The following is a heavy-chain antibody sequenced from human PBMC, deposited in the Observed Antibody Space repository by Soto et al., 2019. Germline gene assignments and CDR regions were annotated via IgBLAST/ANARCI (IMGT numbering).Heavy chain of an antibody. CDR1: GYTFTSYY. Sequence: GASVKVSCEAFGYTFTSYYMHWVRQAPGQGLEWMGWIGPYTGYAEYAQSVQGRVTMSTDTSTSTAYLELTGLRSDDTAVYYCARGLQPAADMDGDYWGQGTLVTVSS. CDR3: ARGLQPAADMDGDY. CDR2: IGPYTGYA. J-gene: IGHJ4*02. D-gene: IGHD2-2*01. V-gene: IGHV1-18*04.